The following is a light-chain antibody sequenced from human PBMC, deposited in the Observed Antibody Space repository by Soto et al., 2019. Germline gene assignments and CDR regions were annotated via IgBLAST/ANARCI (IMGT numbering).Light chain of an antibody. CDR1: QSISSY. CDR2: AAS. CDR3: QQSYSTPHP. J-gene: IGKJ1*01. V-gene: IGKV1-39*01. Sequence: DIQMTPSPSSLSASVVDRVTITCRASQSISSYLNWYQQKPGKAPKLLIYAASSLQSGVPSRFSGSGSGTDFTLTISSLQPEDFATYYCQQSYSTPHPVAQGT.